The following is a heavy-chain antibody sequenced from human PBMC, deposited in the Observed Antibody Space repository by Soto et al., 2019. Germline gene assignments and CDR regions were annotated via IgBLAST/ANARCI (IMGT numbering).Heavy chain of an antibody. Sequence: GGSLRLSCAASGFTFGSYGMHWVRQAPGKGLEWVAGISYDGSKKYYGESVKGRFTISSDNSKNTLYLQMNSLRVEDTAVYYCAKAIENYSTGYYKPFYYFGVDVWGQGTTVTVSS. D-gene: IGHD3-22*01. V-gene: IGHV3-30*18. J-gene: IGHJ6*02. CDR1: GFTFGSYG. CDR3: AKAIENYSTGYYKPFYYFGVDV. CDR2: ISYDGSKK.